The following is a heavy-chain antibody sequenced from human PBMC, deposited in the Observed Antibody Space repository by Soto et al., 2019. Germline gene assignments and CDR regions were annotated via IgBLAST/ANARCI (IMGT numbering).Heavy chain of an antibody. CDR2: ISYDGSNK. V-gene: IGHV3-30*03. D-gene: IGHD2-15*01. CDR3: HIVVVVAASSLAPHDAFDI. Sequence: LRLSCTASGFTFSSYGRHWGRQAPGKGLEWVAVISYDGSNKYYADSVKGRFTISRDNSKNTLYLQMNSLRAEDTAVYYCHIVVVVAASSLAPHDAFDIWGQGTMVTVSS. J-gene: IGHJ3*02. CDR1: GFTFSSYG.